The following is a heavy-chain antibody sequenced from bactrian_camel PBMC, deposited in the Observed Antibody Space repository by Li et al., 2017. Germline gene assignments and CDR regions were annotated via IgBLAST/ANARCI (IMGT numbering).Heavy chain of an antibody. CDR3: AIWDRTADLDH. CDR2: LPSGHGST. V-gene: IGHV3S40*01. D-gene: IGHD5*01. J-gene: IGHJ4*01. Sequence: EVQLVESGGGLVQPGGSLRLSCAGSGYTFDDDVMVWIRQAPGKGLEWVSVLPSGHGSTYYADSVKGRFTISRDNAKNTLYLQLNSLKTEDTAMYWRAIWDRTADLDHRGQGTQVTVS. CDR1: GYTFDDDV.